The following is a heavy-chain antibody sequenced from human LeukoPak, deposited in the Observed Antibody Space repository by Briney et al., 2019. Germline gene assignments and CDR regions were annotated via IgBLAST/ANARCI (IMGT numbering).Heavy chain of an antibody. D-gene: IGHD1-26*01. CDR1: GFTFSSNA. CDR3: ASPLSGRGAFDI. CDR2: ISDSGVRT. V-gene: IGHV3-23*01. Sequence: GGSLXLSCAASGFTFSSNAMSWVRQAPGKGLEWVSAISDSGVRTYYAGSVKGRFTISRDNSKNTLYLQMNSLRAEDTAVYYCASPLSGRGAFDIWGQGTMVTVSS. J-gene: IGHJ3*02.